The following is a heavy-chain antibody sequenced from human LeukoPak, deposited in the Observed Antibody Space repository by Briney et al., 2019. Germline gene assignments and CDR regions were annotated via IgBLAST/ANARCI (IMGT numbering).Heavy chain of an antibody. CDR3: AKVRDTREWYKDAFDV. CDR2: ITGTGGHT. V-gene: IGHV3-23*01. CDR1: GFSFNNYD. J-gene: IGHJ3*01. Sequence: PGGSLRLSCAASGFSFNNYDMTWVRQGPGKGLEWVSAITGTGGHTYYVASVQGRFTVSRDNSRNTLYLQMSSPRGEDSAIYYCAKVRDTREWYKDAFDVWGQGTRVTVSS. D-gene: IGHD3-3*01.